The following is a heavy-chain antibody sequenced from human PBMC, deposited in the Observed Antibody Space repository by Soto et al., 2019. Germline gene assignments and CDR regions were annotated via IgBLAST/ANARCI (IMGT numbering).Heavy chain of an antibody. CDR2: IKSKPDGGTT. V-gene: IGHV3-15*01. CDR1: VFTFSNAC. CDR3: TQDPGYYYDSSGDFLMGY. J-gene: IGHJ4*02. Sequence: PGWSXRLSCAAAVFTFSNACMIWVRHAPGKGLELVGRIKSKPDGGTTDYAAPVKGRFTISRDDSKKTLYLQMNSLKTEDTAVYYCTQDPGYYYDSSGDFLMGYCGQGPLVTVSS. D-gene: IGHD3-22*01.